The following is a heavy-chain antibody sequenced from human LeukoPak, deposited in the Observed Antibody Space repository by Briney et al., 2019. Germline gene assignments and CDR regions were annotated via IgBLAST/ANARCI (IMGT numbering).Heavy chain of an antibody. J-gene: IGHJ4*02. V-gene: IGHV4-30-4*01. CDR3: ARDLLNEGNHLDY. D-gene: IGHD4-23*01. CDR1: GGSTSSGDYY. Sequence: SETLSLTCTVSGGSTSSGDYYWSWIRQPPGKGLEWIGYIYYSGSTYYNPSLKSRVTISVDTSKNQFSLKLSSVTAADTAVYYCARDLLNEGNHLDYWGQGTLVTVSS. CDR2: IYYSGST.